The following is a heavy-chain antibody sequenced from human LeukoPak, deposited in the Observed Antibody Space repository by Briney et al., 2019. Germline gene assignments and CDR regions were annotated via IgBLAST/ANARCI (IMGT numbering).Heavy chain of an antibody. CDR2: ISWNSGSI. Sequence: GGSLRLSCAASGFTFDDYAMHWVRQAPGKGLEWVSGISWNSGSIGYADSVKGRFTISRDNAKNSLYLQMNSLRAEDTALYYCARGPATPTLFDYWGQGTLVTVSS. CDR3: ARGPATPTLFDY. D-gene: IGHD2-2*01. CDR1: GFTFDDYA. V-gene: IGHV3-9*01. J-gene: IGHJ4*02.